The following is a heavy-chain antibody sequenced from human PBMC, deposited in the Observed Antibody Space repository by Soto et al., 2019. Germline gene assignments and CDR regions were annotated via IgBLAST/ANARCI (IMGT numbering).Heavy chain of an antibody. CDR3: ASGVTMTTVTSGFHY. J-gene: IGHJ4*02. CDR2: ISGSGGST. CDR1: GFTFSSYA. V-gene: IGHV3-23*01. Sequence: GGSLRLSCAASGFTFSSYAMSWVRQAPGKGLEWVSAISGSGGSTYYADSVKGRFTISRDNSKNTLYLQMNSLRAEDTAVYYCASGVTMTTVTSGFHYWGQGTLVTVSS. D-gene: IGHD4-17*01.